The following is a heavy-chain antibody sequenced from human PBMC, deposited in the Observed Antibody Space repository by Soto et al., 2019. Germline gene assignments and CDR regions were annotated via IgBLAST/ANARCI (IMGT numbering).Heavy chain of an antibody. D-gene: IGHD3-3*01. V-gene: IGHV1-58*02. J-gene: IGHJ5*02. CDR3: AAVRHYDFWSGYYMWFDP. CDR1: GFTFTISA. Sequence: SVKVSCKASGFTFTISARQWVRQARGQRLEWIGWIVVGSGNTNYAQKFQERVTITRDMSTSTAYMELSSLRSEDTAVYYCAAVRHYDFWSGYYMWFDPWGQGTLVTVSS. CDR2: IVVGSGNT.